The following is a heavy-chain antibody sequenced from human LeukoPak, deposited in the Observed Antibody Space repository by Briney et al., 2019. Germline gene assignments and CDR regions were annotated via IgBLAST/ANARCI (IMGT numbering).Heavy chain of an antibody. CDR3: ARGRIQDY. V-gene: IGHV4-34*01. D-gene: IGHD5-18*01. Sequence: SSETLSLTCAVYGGSFSGYYWSWIRQPPGKGLQWIGEINHSGSTNYNPSLNRRVTISVDTSKNQLSLNLSSVTAADTAVYYCARGRIQDYWGQGTLVTVSS. CDR1: GGSFSGYY. J-gene: IGHJ4*02. CDR2: INHSGST.